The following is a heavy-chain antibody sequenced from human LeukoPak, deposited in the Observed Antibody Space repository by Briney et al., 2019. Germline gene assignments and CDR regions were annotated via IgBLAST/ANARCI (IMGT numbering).Heavy chain of an antibody. D-gene: IGHD5-18*01. J-gene: IGHJ6*03. Sequence: PGGSLRLSCAASGFTVSNNYMSWVRQAPGKGLEWVSTIYSSGIIKYADSVKGRFTISRDNSRNTVYLQMNSLRAEDTAVYYCAKGLKTAVGPYMGYHYYMDVWGKGTTVTVSS. V-gene: IGHV3-53*01. CDR2: IYSSGII. CDR1: GFTVSNNY. CDR3: AKGLKTAVGPYMGYHYYMDV.